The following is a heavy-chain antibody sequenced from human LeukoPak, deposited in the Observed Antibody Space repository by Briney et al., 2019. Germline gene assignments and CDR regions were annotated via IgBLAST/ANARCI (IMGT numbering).Heavy chain of an antibody. J-gene: IGHJ4*02. V-gene: IGHV3-66*01. CDR3: ARTERLWFGETH. D-gene: IGHD3-10*01. CDR2: IYSGGST. Sequence: GGSLRLSCAASGFTVSSNYMSWVRQAPGKGLEWVSVIYSGGSTYYADSVKGRFTISRDNSKNTLYLQMNSLRAEDTAVYYCARTERLWFGETHWDQGTLVTVSS. CDR1: GFTVSSNY.